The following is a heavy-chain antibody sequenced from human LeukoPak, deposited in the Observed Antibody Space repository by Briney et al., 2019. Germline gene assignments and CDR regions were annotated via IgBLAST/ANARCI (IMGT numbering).Heavy chain of an antibody. J-gene: IGHJ3*02. D-gene: IGHD6-19*01. CDR1: GFTFSGYW. CDR3: ARDVAVAGFAFDI. CDR2: IKQDGSEK. Sequence: GGSLRLSCAASGFTFSGYWMSWVRQAPGKGLEWVANIKQDGSEKYYVDAVKGRFTISGDNAKNSLYLQMNSLRAEDTAVYYCARDVAVAGFAFDIWGQGTMVTVSS. V-gene: IGHV3-7*01.